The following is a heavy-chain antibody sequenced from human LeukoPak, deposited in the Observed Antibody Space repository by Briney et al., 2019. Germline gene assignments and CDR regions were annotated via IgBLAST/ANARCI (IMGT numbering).Heavy chain of an antibody. CDR2: INHSGST. D-gene: IGHD4-17*01. CDR1: GGSFSGYY. V-gene: IGHV4-34*01. J-gene: IGHJ5*02. CDR3: ARGRGTVTTYPWFDP. Sequence: SETLSLTCAVYGGSFSGYYWSWLRQPPGKGLEWIGEINHSGSTNYNPSLKSRVTISVDTSKNQFSLKLSSVTAADTAVYYCARGRGTVTTYPWFDPWGQGTLVTVSS.